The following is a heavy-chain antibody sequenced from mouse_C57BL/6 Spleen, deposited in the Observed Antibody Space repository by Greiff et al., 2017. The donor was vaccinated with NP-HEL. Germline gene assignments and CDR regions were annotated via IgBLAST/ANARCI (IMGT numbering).Heavy chain of an antibody. V-gene: IGHV1-53*01. CDR3: ARSDGYSYCYFDY. Sequence: VQLQQPGAELVKPGASVKLSCKASGYTFTSYWMNWVKPRPGKGLEWIGNIYPGDGGTNYKEKFKGQATLTVDKSSSTADMQLISLTSEDSAVYYCARSDGYSYCYFDYWGKGTTLTVSS. D-gene: IGHD2-3*01. CDR1: GYTFTSYW. CDR2: IYPGDGGT. J-gene: IGHJ2*01.